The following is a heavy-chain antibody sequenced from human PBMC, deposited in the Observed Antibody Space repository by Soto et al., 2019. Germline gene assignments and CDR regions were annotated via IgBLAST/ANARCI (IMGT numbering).Heavy chain of an antibody. CDR1: GYTFTSYG. V-gene: IGHV1-18*01. J-gene: IGHJ4*02. CDR2: ISAYNGNT. Sequence: GASVKVSCKASGYTFTSYGISWVRQAPGPGLEWMGWISAYNGNTNYAQKLQGRVTMTTDTSTSTAYMELRSLRSDDTAVYYCADSGVRGVPTAVLYWGQGTLVTVSS. D-gene: IGHD3-10*02. CDR3: ADSGVRGVPTAVLY.